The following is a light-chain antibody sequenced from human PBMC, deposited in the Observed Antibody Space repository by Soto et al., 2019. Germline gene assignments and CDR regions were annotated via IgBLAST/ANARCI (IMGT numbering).Light chain of an antibody. CDR1: QSLGSN. CDR3: QQYGSSPTT. J-gene: IGKJ1*01. Sequence: IVMTQSTGTLSVSPGERATLSCRASQSLGSNLAWYQQKPGQAPRLLIYGASTRATGIPARFSGSGSGTDFTLTISRLEPEDFAVYYCQQYGSSPTTFGQGTKVAIK. CDR2: GAS. V-gene: IGKV3-20*01.